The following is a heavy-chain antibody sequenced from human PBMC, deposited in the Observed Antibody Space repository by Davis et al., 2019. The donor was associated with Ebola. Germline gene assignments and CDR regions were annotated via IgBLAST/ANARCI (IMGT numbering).Heavy chain of an antibody. CDR2: IHSGGST. D-gene: IGHD3-10*01. CDR1: GGSVSSGTYY. J-gene: IGHJ6*02. Sequence: PSETLSLTCTVSGGSVSSGTYYWSWIRQPAGKGLEWIGHIHSGGSTNYNPSLRSRVTISIDTSKNLVSLNVNSVTAADTAVYYCARNGTSSFSRYHYYGMDVWGPGTTVTVSS. V-gene: IGHV4-61*09. CDR3: ARNGTSSFSRYHYYGMDV.